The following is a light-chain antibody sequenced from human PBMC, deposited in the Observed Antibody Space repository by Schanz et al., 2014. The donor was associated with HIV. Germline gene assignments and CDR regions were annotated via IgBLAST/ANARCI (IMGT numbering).Light chain of an antibody. CDR2: GAS. V-gene: IGKV3-15*01. Sequence: EIVMTQSPATLSVSPGERATLSCRTSQSVSSNLAWYQQKPGQAPRLLISGASTRATGIPARFSGSGSGTEFTLTISSLQSEDFAVYYCQQYDNWTPITFGQGTRRDIK. J-gene: IGKJ5*01. CDR3: QQYDNWTPIT. CDR1: QSVSSN.